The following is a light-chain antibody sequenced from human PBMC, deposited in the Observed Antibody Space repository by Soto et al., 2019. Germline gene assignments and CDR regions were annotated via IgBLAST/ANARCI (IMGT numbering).Light chain of an antibody. V-gene: IGKV3-20*01. CDR2: GAS. CDR1: QSVSSND. J-gene: IGKJ4*01. CDR3: QQYGDSPLT. Sequence: EIVLTQSPGTLSLSPGERATLSCRTSQSVSSNDLAWYQQKPGQAPRLLIYGASNRATGIPDRFSGSGSGTDFTLTINRLEPEDFALYYCQQYGDSPLTFGGGTKVEVK.